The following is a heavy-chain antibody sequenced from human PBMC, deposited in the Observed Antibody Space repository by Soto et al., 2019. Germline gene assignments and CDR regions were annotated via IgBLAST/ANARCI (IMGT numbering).Heavy chain of an antibody. J-gene: IGHJ4*02. D-gene: IGHD6-13*01. CDR3: ARVAAAGTAEYYFDY. CDR2: INHSGST. CDR1: GGSFSGYY. Sequence: SETLSLTCAVYGGSFSGYYWSWIRQPPGKGLEWIGEINHSGSTNYNPSLKSRVTISVDTSKNQFSLKLSSVTAADTAVYYCARVAAAGTAEYYFDYWGQGTLVTVSS. V-gene: IGHV4-34*01.